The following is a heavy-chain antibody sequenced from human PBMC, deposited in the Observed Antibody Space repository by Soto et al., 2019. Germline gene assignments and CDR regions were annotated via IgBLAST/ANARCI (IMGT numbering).Heavy chain of an antibody. D-gene: IGHD5-12*01. CDR2: TRNKANSYTT. CDR3: ARVIVATTNDAFDI. J-gene: IGHJ3*02. Sequence: PGGSLRLSCAASGFTFSDHYMDWVRQAPGKGLEWVGRTRNKANSYTTEYAASVKGRFTISRDDSKNSLYLQMNSLKTEDTAVYYCARVIVATTNDAFDIWGQGTMVTVSS. V-gene: IGHV3-72*01. CDR1: GFTFSDHY.